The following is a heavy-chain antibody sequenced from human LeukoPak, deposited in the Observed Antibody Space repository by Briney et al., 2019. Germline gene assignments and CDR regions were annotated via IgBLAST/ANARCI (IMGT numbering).Heavy chain of an antibody. J-gene: IGHJ4*02. Sequence: GGSLRLSCAASGFTFSSYWMNWVRQAPGKGLVWVSRINRDGITTTYADSVKGRFTISRDNTKNTLYLQMNSLRAEDTAVYYCASRYYWGQGTLVTVSS. V-gene: IGHV3-74*01. CDR2: INRDGITT. CDR3: ASRYY. D-gene: IGHD3-16*02. CDR1: GFTFSSYW.